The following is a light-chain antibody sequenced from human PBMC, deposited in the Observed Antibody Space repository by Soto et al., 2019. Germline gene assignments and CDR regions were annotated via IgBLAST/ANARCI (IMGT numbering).Light chain of an antibody. Sequence: EIVLAQSPATLSLSPGERATLSCRASQSVSIYLAWYQQKPGQAPRLLIYDASNRATGIPARFSGSGSGTEFTLTVSRLEPEDFAVYYCQQYGSSSWTFGQGTKVDIK. CDR3: QQYGSSSWT. V-gene: IGKV3-11*01. CDR2: DAS. CDR1: QSVSIY. J-gene: IGKJ1*01.